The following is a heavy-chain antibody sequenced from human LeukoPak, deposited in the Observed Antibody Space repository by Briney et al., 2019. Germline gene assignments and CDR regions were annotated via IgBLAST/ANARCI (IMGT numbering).Heavy chain of an antibody. CDR3: AGGYSYAPY. D-gene: IGHD5-18*01. Sequence: GGSLRLSSAAPGFIFSNYWMHWVRQAPGKGLVWVSRVNTDGSSTTYAGSVKGRFTISRDNAKNTVYLQMNSRRAEATAVYYCAGGYSYAPYWGQGTLVTVSS. V-gene: IGHV3-74*01. J-gene: IGHJ4*02. CDR1: GFIFSNYW. CDR2: VNTDGSST.